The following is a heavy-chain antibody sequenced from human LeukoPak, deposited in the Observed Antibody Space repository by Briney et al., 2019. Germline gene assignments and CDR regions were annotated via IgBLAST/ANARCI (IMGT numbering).Heavy chain of an antibody. CDR2: IKSKTDGGTT. D-gene: IGHD1-7*01. J-gene: IGHJ6*02. CDR1: GFTFSNAW. CDR3: TTGQGGTTPTYYYYGMDA. Sequence: GGSLRLSCAASGFTFSNAWMSWVRQAPGKGLEWVGRIKSKTDGGTTDYAAPVKGRFTISRDDSKNTLYLQMNSLKTEDTAVYYCTTGQGGTTPTYYYYGMDAWGQGTTVTVSS. V-gene: IGHV3-15*01.